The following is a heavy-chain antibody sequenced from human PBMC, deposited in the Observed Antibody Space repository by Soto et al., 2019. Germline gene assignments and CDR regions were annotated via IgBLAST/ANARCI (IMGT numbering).Heavy chain of an antibody. CDR1: GDSISASS. Sequence: QVQLQVSAPGLVKPSETLSLTCTVYGDSISASSWSWVRQPPGKGLEWIGNIHYNGNTKYNPSLKSRVTMSVDTSKNQFSLKLISVTAADTAKYFCAREGNLGRWLQPLDFWGQGTLVTVSS. V-gene: IGHV4-59*01. J-gene: IGHJ4*02. D-gene: IGHD5-12*01. CDR2: IHYNGNT. CDR3: AREGNLGRWLQPLDF.